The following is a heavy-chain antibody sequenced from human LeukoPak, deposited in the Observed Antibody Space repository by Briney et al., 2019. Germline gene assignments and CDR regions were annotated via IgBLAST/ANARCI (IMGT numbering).Heavy chain of an antibody. CDR2: ISGSGGST. J-gene: IGHJ2*01. V-gene: IGHV3-23*01. CDR1: KFSFTSYW. D-gene: IGHD7-27*01. CDR3: ARDRNWGKSVWYFDL. Sequence: GGSLRLSCAASKFSFTSYWMHWVRQVPGKGLEWVSAISGSGGSTYYAGSVKGRFTTTRDNSKNTLSLQMNGLRAEDTAVYYCARDRNWGKSVWYFDLWGRGTLVTVSS.